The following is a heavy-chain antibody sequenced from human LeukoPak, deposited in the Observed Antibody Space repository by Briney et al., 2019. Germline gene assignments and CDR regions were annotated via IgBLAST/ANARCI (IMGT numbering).Heavy chain of an antibody. D-gene: IGHD3-9*01. V-gene: IGHV4-59*08. J-gene: IGHJ4*02. CDR2: IYYSGST. CDR1: GGSISSYY. CDR3: ARHHYDILTGLDYFDY. Sequence: KASETLSFTCTVSGGSISSYYWSWIRQPPGKGLEWIGYIYYSGSTNYNPSLKSRVTISVDTSKNQFSLKLSSVTAADTAVYYCARHHYDILTGLDYFDYWGQGTLVTVSS.